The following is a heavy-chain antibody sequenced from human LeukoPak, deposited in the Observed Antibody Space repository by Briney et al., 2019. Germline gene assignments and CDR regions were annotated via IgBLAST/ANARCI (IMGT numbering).Heavy chain of an antibody. Sequence: PSETLSLTCTVSGGSISSSSYYWGWIRQPPGKGLEWIGSIYYSGSTYYNPSLKSRVTISVDTSKNQFSLKLSSVTAADTAVYYCASPRVRYDSSGSLDYWGQGTLVTVSS. D-gene: IGHD3-22*01. CDR2: IYYSGST. J-gene: IGHJ4*02. V-gene: IGHV4-39*01. CDR1: GGSISSSSYY. CDR3: ASPRVRYDSSGSLDY.